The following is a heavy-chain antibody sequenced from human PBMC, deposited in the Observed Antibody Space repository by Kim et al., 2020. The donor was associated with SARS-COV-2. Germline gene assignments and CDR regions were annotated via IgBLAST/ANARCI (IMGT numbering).Heavy chain of an antibody. D-gene: IGHD3-10*01. V-gene: IGHV3-74*01. CDR2: ISSDGSIT. Sequence: GGSLRLSCGVSRFTFNNYWINWVRHAPGKGLVWVSRISSDGSITNYADSVKGRFTMSRDNAENTLYLQMNSLRAEDTAVYYCARGFFRDGFDVWGQGTTVTVSS. CDR3: ARGFFRDGFDV. CDR1: RFTFNNYW. J-gene: IGHJ6*02.